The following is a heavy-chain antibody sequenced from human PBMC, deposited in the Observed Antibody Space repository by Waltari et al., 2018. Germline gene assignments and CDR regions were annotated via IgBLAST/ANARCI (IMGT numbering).Heavy chain of an antibody. CDR3: ARDFDSSSTLRGY. CDR1: GFTFSSYS. Sequence: EVQLVESGGGLVKPGGSLRLSCAASGFTFSSYSMNWVRQAPGKGLEWVSSISSSSSYIYYAASVKGRFTISRDNAKNSLYLQMNSLRAEDTAVYYCARDFDSSSTLRGYWGQGTLVTVSS. D-gene: IGHD6-6*01. CDR2: ISSSSSYI. J-gene: IGHJ4*02. V-gene: IGHV3-21*01.